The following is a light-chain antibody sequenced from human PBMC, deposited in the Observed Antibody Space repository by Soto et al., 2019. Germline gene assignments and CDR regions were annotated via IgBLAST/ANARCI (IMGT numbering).Light chain of an antibody. CDR1: QSISSW. CDR2: KAS. V-gene: IGKV1-5*03. Sequence: DIQMTQSPSTLSASVGDRVTITCRASQSISSWLAWYQQKPGKAPKLLIYKASSLESGVPSRFSGSGSGTEFPLTISSLQPDDVATNYCQQYNSYSAYTFGQGTKLEIK. J-gene: IGKJ2*01. CDR3: QQYNSYSAYT.